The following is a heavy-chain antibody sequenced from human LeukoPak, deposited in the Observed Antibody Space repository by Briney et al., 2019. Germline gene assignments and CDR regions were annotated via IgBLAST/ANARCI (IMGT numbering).Heavy chain of an antibody. CDR3: AREPRYCSGGSCSDY. CDR1: GYTFTSYG. D-gene: IGHD2-15*01. Sequence: ASVKVSCKASGYTFTSYGISWMRQAPGQGLEWMGWTSAYNGNTNYAQKLQGRVTMTTDTSTSTAYMELRSLRSDDTAVYYCAREPRYCSGGSCSDYWGQGTLVTVSS. V-gene: IGHV1-18*01. CDR2: TSAYNGNT. J-gene: IGHJ4*02.